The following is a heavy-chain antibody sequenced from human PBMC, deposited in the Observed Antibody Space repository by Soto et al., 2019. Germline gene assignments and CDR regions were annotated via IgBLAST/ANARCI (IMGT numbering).Heavy chain of an antibody. J-gene: IGHJ6*03. CDR1: GFTFSSYS. CDR2: ISSSSSYI. Sequence: GVSLRLSCAASGFTFSSYSMNWVRQAPGKGLEWVSSISSSSSYIYYADSVKGRFTISRDNAKNSLYLQMNSLRAEDTAVYYCARDFSIAGVYYMDVWGKGTTVTVSS. V-gene: IGHV3-21*01. CDR3: ARDFSIAGVYYMDV. D-gene: IGHD6-6*01.